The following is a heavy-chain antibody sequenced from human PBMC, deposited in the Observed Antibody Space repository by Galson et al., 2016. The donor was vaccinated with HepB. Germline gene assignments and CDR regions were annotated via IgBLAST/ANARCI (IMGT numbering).Heavy chain of an antibody. V-gene: IGHV3-74*01. CDR3: ARDMFYYVSGNYGMDV. CDR2: IKSDGSST. D-gene: IGHD3-10*02. Sequence: SLRLSCAASGATFSGYWMHWVRQAPGKGLVWVSRIKSDGSSTTYAEPVKGRFTISRDSSKNTLYLQMNSLRAEDTAVYYCARDMFYYVSGNYGMDVWGNGTAVIVSS. J-gene: IGHJ6*04. CDR1: GATFSGYW.